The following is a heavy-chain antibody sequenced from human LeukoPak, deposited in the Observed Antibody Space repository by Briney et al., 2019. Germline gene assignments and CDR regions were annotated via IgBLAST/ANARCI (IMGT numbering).Heavy chain of an antibody. V-gene: IGHV3-21*01. CDR2: ISSSSSYI. D-gene: IGHD3-10*01. Sequence: GGSLRLSCAASGFTFTSYSMNWVRQAPGKGLEWVSSISSSSSYIYYADSVKGRFTISRDNGKNSLYLRMNSLRDEDTAVYYCVRGDGWFGELLNFDNWGQGTLVTVST. CDR3: VRGDGWFGELLNFDN. CDR1: GFTFTSYS. J-gene: IGHJ4*02.